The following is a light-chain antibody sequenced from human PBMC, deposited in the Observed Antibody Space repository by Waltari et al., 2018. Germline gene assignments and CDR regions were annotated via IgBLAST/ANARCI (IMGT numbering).Light chain of an antibody. Sequence: DIQMTQSPSSLSAYVGDRVTITCRASQSIGSSLNWYQQKPGKPPKLLIYSASSLQSGVPSRFSGSCSGTDFTLTISSLQPEDSATYHCQQSYSAPRTFGQGTKVEIK. CDR1: QSIGSS. CDR2: SAS. CDR3: QQSYSAPRT. V-gene: IGKV1-39*01. J-gene: IGKJ1*01.